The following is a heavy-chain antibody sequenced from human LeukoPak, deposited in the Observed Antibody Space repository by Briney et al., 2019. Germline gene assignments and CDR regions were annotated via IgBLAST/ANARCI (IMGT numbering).Heavy chain of an antibody. V-gene: IGHV1-18*01. CDR3: GRGSRWTYHADY. CDR1: GYTFNIYG. J-gene: IGHJ4*02. D-gene: IGHD3/OR15-3a*01. CDR2: ISAYSGHT. Sequence: ASVKVSCKASGYTFNIYGINWVRQAPGQGLEWMGYISAYSGHTDYEQKFQGRLTMTTDTSLSTAYMELRSLRSDDTAVYYCGRGSRWTYHADYWGQGTLVTVSS.